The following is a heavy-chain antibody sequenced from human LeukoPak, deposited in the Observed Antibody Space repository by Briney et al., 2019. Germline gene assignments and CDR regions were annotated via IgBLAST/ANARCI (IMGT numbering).Heavy chain of an antibody. J-gene: IGHJ5*02. CDR3: ARELIAAASFSRFDP. D-gene: IGHD6-13*01. Sequence: PETLSLTCTVSGGSISSHYWSWIRQPPGKGLEWIGYIYYSGSTNYNPSLKSRVTISVDTSKNQFSLKLSSVTAADTAVYYCARELIAAASFSRFDPWGQGTLVTVSS. CDR1: GGSISSHY. CDR2: IYYSGST. V-gene: IGHV4-59*11.